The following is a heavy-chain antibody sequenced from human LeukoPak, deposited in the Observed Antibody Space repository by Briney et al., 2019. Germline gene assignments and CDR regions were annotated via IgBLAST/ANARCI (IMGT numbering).Heavy chain of an antibody. V-gene: IGHV1-69*05. Sequence: SVKVSCKASGRTFSSYATSWVRQAPGQGLEWMGRIIPIFGTANYAQKFQGRVTITTDESTSTAYMELSSLRSEDTAVYYCARELPMVRGVLDYWGQGTLVTVSS. CDR1: GRTFSSYA. D-gene: IGHD3-10*01. CDR3: ARELPMVRGVLDY. CDR2: IIPIFGTA. J-gene: IGHJ4*02.